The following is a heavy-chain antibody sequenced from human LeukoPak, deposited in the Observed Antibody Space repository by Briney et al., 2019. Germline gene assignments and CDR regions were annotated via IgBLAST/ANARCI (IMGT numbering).Heavy chain of an antibody. D-gene: IGHD4-17*01. CDR1: GFTFNNYA. CDR3: ARDYADYVGYFFFDY. V-gene: IGHV3-23*01. J-gene: IGHJ4*02. CDR2: ISGGGETT. Sequence: GGSLRLSCAASGFTFNNYAMNWVRQAPGKGLEWVSSISGGGETTYYADSEKGRFTISRDNSQNTLYLQMNSPRAEDTAVYYCARDYADYVGYFFFDYWGQGTLVTVSS.